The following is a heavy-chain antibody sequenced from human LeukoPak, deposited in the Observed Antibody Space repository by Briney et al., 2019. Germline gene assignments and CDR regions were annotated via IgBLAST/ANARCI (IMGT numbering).Heavy chain of an antibody. J-gene: IGHJ4*02. CDR1: GFTFSSYA. Sequence: GGSLRLSCAASGFTFSSYAMSWVRQAPGKGLEWVSAISGSGGSTYYADSVKGRFTISRDNSKNTLYPQMNSLRAEDTAVYYCAPDYDILTGYYSPDWGQGTLVTVSS. CDR2: ISGSGGST. D-gene: IGHD3-9*01. V-gene: IGHV3-23*01. CDR3: APDYDILTGYYSPD.